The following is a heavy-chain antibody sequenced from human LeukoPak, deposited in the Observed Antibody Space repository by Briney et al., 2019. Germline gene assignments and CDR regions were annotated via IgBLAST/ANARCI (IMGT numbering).Heavy chain of an antibody. CDR2: ISAYNGNT. CDR1: GYTFTSYG. V-gene: IGHV1-18*01. CDR3: ARFVLPEDY. D-gene: IGHD4/OR15-4a*01. Sequence: ASVKVSCKASGYTFTSYGISWARQAPGQGLEWMGWISAYNGNTNYAQKFQGRVTMTRNTSISTAYMELSSLRSEDTAVYYCARFVLPEDYWGQGTLVTVSS. J-gene: IGHJ4*02.